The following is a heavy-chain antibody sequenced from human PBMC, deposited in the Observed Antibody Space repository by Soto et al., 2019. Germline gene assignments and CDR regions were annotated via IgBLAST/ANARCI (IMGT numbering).Heavy chain of an antibody. CDR1: GGSISSSSYY. Sequence: SETLSLTCTVSGGSISSSSYYWGWIRQPPGKGLEWIGSIYYSGSTYYNPSLKSRVTISVDTSKNQFSLKLSSVTAADTAVYYCARIDEATIFGVVIIPFHYMDVWGKGTTVTVSS. V-gene: IGHV4-39*01. CDR2: IYYSGST. CDR3: ARIDEATIFGVVIIPFHYMDV. J-gene: IGHJ6*03. D-gene: IGHD3-3*01.